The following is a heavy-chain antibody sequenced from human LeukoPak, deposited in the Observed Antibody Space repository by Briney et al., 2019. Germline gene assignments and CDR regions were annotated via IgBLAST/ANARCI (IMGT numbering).Heavy chain of an antibody. J-gene: IGHJ2*01. Sequence: SETLSLTCTVSGGSISGYYWSWIRQPPGKGLEWIGYIYYSGSTNYNPSLKSRVTISVDTSKNQFSLKLSSVTAADTAVYYCARAAGYCSSTSCFPYWYFDLWGRGTLVTVSS. CDR3: ARAAGYCSSTSCFPYWYFDL. V-gene: IGHV4-59*01. CDR2: IYYSGST. D-gene: IGHD2-2*03. CDR1: GGSISGYY.